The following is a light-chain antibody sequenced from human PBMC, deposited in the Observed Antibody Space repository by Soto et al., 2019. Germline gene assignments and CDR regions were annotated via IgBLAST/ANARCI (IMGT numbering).Light chain of an antibody. J-gene: IGLJ3*02. CDR3: SSYTSSSTWV. V-gene: IGLV2-14*01. CDR1: SSDVGAYNY. CDR2: EVS. Sequence: QSVLTQPASVSGSPGQSITISCTGTSSDVGAYNYVSWYQQHPGKAPKLMIYEVSNRPSGVSDRFSGSRSGNTASLTISGLQDEDESDYSCSSYTSSSTWVFGGGTKLTVL.